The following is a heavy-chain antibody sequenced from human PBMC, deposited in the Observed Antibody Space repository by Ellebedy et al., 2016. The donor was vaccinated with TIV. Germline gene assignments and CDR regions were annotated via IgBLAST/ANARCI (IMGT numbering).Heavy chain of an antibody. CDR3: ARDGRQLDDYYYCSMDV. CDR2: ISYDGSNK. V-gene: IGHV3-30-3*01. D-gene: IGHD6-6*01. J-gene: IGHJ6*02. Sequence: GESLKISCAASGFTFSSYAMHCVRQAPGKGLEWVAHISYDGSNKDYADSAKGRFTISRDNSKNTLHLQMNSLRGDTAVYYCARDGRQLDDYYYCSMDVWGQGTTVTVSS. CDR1: GFTFSSYA.